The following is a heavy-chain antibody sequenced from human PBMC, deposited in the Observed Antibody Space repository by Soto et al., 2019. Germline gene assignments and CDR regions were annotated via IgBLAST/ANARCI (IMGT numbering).Heavy chain of an antibody. CDR3: ARLYYGDSREANWFDP. Sequence: SGPTLVNPTQTLTLTCTFSGFSLSTSGMCASWIRQPPGKALEWLALIDWDDDKYYSTSLKTRLTISKDTSKNQVVLTMTNMDPVDTATYYCARLYYGDSREANWFDPWGQGTLVTVSS. V-gene: IGHV2-70*01. CDR1: GFSLSTSGMC. J-gene: IGHJ5*02. D-gene: IGHD4-17*01. CDR2: IDWDDDK.